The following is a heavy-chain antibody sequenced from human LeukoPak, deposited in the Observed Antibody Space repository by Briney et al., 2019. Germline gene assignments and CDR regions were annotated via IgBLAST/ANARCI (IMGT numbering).Heavy chain of an antibody. Sequence: GGSLRLSCAASGFTFSSYWMSWVRQAPGKGLEWVANIKQDGSEKYYVDSVKGRFTISRDNAKNSLYLQMNSLRAEDTALYYCARVQLVDYYYYSYMDVWGKGTTVTVSS. CDR2: IKQDGSEK. V-gene: IGHV3-7*03. CDR1: GFTFSSYW. J-gene: IGHJ6*03. D-gene: IGHD6-6*01. CDR3: ARVQLVDYYYYSYMDV.